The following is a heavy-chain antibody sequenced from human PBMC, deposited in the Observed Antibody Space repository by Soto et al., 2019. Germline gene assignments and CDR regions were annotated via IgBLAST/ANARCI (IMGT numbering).Heavy chain of an antibody. CDR3: AKNQAGGTSRSMDV. CDR1: GFTFSTYA. V-gene: IGHV3-23*01. D-gene: IGHD2-2*01. Sequence: GGSLRLSCAASGFTFSTYAMTWVRQAPGKGLEWFSAISASGVSTYSTDSVKGRFTISRDNSKNTVYLQMNSLRAEDTAVYYCAKNQAGGTSRSMDVWGQGTTVTVSS. CDR2: ISASGVST. J-gene: IGHJ6*02.